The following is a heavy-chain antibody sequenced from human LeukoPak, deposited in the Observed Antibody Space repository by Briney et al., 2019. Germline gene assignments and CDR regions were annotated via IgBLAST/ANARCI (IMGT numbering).Heavy chain of an antibody. CDR2: INHSGST. CDR1: GGSFSGYY. CDR3: ASSYYYDSSGYYLFDY. J-gene: IGHJ4*02. V-gene: IGHV4-34*01. Sequence: SETLSLTCAVYGGSFSGYYWSWIRQPPGKGLEWIGEINHSGSTNYNPSLKSRVTISVDTSKNQFSLKLSSVTAADTAVYYCASSYYYDSSGYYLFDYWGQGTLVTVSS. D-gene: IGHD3-22*01.